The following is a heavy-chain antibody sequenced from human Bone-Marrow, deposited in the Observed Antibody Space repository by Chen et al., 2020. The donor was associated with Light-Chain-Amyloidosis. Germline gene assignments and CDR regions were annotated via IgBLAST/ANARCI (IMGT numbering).Heavy chain of an antibody. CDR2: IYPDDSDA. V-gene: IGHV5-51*01. J-gene: IGHJ4*02. CDR3: ARRRDGYNFDY. D-gene: IGHD5-12*01. CDR1: GYTFPNYW. Sequence: VKKPGESLKISCKGSGYTFPNYWIGWVRQMPGKGLGWMGVIYPDDSDARYSPSFEGQVTISADNSITTAYLQWRSLKASDTAMYYCARRRDGYNFDYWGQGTLVTVSS.